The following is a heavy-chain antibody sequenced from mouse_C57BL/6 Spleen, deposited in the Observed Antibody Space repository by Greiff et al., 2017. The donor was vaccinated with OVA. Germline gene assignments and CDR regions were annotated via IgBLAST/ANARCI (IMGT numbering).Heavy chain of an antibody. Sequence: VQLQQPGAELVKPGASVKLSCKASGYTFTSYWMHWVKQRPGQGLEWIGMIHPNSGSTNYNEKFKSKATLTVHKSSSTAYMQLSSLTSEDSAVYYCARGGTVVATKAGAWFAYWGQGTLVTVSA. D-gene: IGHD1-1*01. CDR2: IHPNSGST. J-gene: IGHJ3*01. CDR3: ARGGTVVATKAGAWFAY. V-gene: IGHV1-64*01. CDR1: GYTFTSYW.